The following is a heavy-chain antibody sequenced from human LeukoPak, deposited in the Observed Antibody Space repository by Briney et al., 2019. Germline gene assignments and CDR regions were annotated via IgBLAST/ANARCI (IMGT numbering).Heavy chain of an antibody. J-gene: IGHJ4*02. D-gene: IGHD3-10*01. Sequence: GGSLRLSCAASGFTFSSYEMHWVRQAPGKGLEWVSYISSSGSTIYYADSVKGRFTISRDNSKNTLYLQMNSLRAEDTAVYYCARDSSMPRGPIVIYYFDFWGQGTLVTVSS. V-gene: IGHV3-48*03. CDR2: ISSSGSTI. CDR3: ARDSSMPRGPIVIYYFDF. CDR1: GFTFSSYE.